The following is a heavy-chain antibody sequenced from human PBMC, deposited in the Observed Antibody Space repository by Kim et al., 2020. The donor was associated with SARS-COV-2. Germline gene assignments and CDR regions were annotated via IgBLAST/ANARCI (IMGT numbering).Heavy chain of an antibody. Sequence: SETLSLTCAVSGGSISSSNWWSWVRQPPGTGLEWIGEIYHSGSTNYNPSLKSRVTISVDKSKNQFSLKLSSVTAADTAVYYCAREGIAAAGIPRAWFDPWGQGTLVTVSS. V-gene: IGHV4-4*02. D-gene: IGHD6-13*01. J-gene: IGHJ5*02. CDR1: GGSISSSNW. CDR2: IYHSGST. CDR3: AREGIAAAGIPRAWFDP.